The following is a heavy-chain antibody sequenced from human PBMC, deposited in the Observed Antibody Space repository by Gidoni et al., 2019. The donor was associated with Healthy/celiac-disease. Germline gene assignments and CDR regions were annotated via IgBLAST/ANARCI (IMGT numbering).Heavy chain of an antibody. V-gene: IGHV3-23*01. D-gene: IGHD2-2*01. CDR3: AKAGGVVVPAAYPNWFDP. Sequence: EVQLLESGGGLVQPGGSLRLSCAASGFTFSSSAMSWVRQAPGKGLEWVSAISGSGGSTYYADSVKGRFTISRDNSKNTLYLQMNSLRAEDTAVYYCAKAGGVVVPAAYPNWFDPWGQGTLVTVSS. J-gene: IGHJ5*02. CDR2: ISGSGGST. CDR1: GFTFSSSA.